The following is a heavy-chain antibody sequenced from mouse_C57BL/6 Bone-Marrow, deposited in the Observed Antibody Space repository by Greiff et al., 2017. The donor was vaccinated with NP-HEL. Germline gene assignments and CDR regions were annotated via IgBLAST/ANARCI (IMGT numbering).Heavy chain of an antibody. D-gene: IGHD1-1*01. Sequence: EVKLVESEGGLVQPGSSMKLSCTASGFTFSDYYMAWVRQVPEKGLEWVANINYDGSSTYYLDSLKSRFIISRDNAKNILYLQMSSLKSEDTATYYCAIDRGLYYYGSSPFDYWGQGTTLTVSS. CDR2: INYDGSST. J-gene: IGHJ2*01. CDR3: AIDRGLYYYGSSPFDY. V-gene: IGHV5-16*01. CDR1: GFTFSDYY.